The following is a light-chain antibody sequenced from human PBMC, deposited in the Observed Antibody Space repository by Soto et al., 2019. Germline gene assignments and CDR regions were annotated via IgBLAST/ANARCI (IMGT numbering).Light chain of an antibody. CDR2: CAS. V-gene: IGKV3-15*01. Sequence: EIVMTQSPATLSVSPGERATLSCRASQSVSGSLAWYQQKPGQAPRLLIYCASSRATGIPARFSGSGSGTEFTLTISSLQSEDFAVYYWQQYNNWPPITFGQGTRLQIK. CDR3: QQYNNWPPIT. J-gene: IGKJ5*01. CDR1: QSVSGS.